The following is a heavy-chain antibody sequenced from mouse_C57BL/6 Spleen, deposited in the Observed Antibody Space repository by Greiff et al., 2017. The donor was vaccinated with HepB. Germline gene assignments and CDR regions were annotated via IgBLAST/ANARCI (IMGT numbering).Heavy chain of an antibody. CDR1: GYAFSSSW. D-gene: IGHD1-1*01. Sequence: QVQLQHSGPELVKPGASVKISCKASGYAFSSSWMNWVKQRPGKGLEWIGRIYPGDGDTNYNGKFKGKATLTADKSSSTAYMQLSSLTSEDSAVYFCAREGTTVVEDYWGQGTTLTVSS. J-gene: IGHJ2*01. CDR3: AREGTTVVEDY. V-gene: IGHV1-82*01. CDR2: IYPGDGDT.